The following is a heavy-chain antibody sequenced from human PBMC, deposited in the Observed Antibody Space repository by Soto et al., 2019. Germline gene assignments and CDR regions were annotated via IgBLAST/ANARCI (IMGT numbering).Heavy chain of an antibody. D-gene: IGHD2-8*02. CDR3: ARDTVPPLIDN. CDR2: IIPILGIA. CDR1: GGAFSRYT. J-gene: IGHJ4*02. V-gene: IGHV1-69*08. Sequence: QVQLVQSGAEVRKPGSSVKVSCKASGGAFSRYTTSWVRQAPGQGLEWMGRIIPILGIANYAQKFQGRVTMTADESTSTAYMELSSLRSDDTAVYYCARDTVPPLIDNWGQGTLVTVSS.